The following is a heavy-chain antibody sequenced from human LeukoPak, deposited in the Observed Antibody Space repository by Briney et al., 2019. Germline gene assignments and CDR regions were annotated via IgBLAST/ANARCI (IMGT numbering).Heavy chain of an antibody. Sequence: PSETLSLTCTVSGGSISSSSYYWGWIRQPPGKGLEWIGSIYYSGSTYYNPPLKSRVPISVDTSKNQFSLKLTSVTAADTAIYYCARDTYHWNVDAFDPWGQGTLVTVSS. CDR3: ARDTYHWNVDAFDP. CDR2: IYYSGST. CDR1: GGSISSSSYY. J-gene: IGHJ5*02. V-gene: IGHV4-39*07. D-gene: IGHD1-20*01.